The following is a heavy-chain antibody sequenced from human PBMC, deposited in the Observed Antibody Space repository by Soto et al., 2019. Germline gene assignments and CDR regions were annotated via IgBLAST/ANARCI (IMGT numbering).Heavy chain of an antibody. D-gene: IGHD3-10*01. V-gene: IGHV1-2*04. Sequence: QGQLVQSGAEVKKPEASVKVSCKGSGYTFTGYYMHWVRQAPGQGLEWMGWINPNRGGTHYAQQVQGWVSMTRDTSICTSYMELSRRRSDDTAVYYCARGIRMVRGVIGSEMFGMDVWGQGTTVTVSS. CDR1: GYTFTGYY. CDR2: INPNRGGT. J-gene: IGHJ6*02. CDR3: ARGIRMVRGVIGSEMFGMDV.